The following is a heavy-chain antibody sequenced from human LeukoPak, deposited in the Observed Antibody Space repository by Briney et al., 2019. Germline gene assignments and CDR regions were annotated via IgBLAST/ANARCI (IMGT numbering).Heavy chain of an antibody. CDR1: GGSISSYY. CDR2: IYYSGST. J-gene: IGHJ4*02. D-gene: IGHD6-13*01. CDR3: ARVKGIALDY. Sequence: NPSETLSLTCTVSGGSISSYYWSRIRQPPGKGLEWIGYIYYSGSTNYNPSPKSRVTISVDTSKNQFSLKLSSVTAADTAVYYCARVKGIALDYWGQGTLSPSPQ. V-gene: IGHV4-59*01.